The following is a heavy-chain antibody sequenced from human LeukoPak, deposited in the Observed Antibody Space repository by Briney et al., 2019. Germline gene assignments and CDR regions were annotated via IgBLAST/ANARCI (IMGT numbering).Heavy chain of an antibody. D-gene: IGHD3-10*01. CDR3: AKGDYYGSGSYNY. V-gene: IGHV3-9*01. CDR1: GFTFDDYA. Sequence: GRSLRLSCAASGFTFDDYAMHWVRHAPGKGLEGVSGISWNSGSIVYADSVKGRFTISRDNAKNSLYLQMNSLRAEDTALYYCAKGDYYGSGSYNYWGQGTLVTVSS. CDR2: ISWNSGSI. J-gene: IGHJ4*02.